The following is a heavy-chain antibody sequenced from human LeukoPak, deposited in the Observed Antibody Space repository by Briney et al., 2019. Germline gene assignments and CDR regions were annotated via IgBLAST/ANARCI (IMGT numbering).Heavy chain of an antibody. CDR2: IYSGGST. CDR1: GFTVSSNY. V-gene: IGHV3-66*01. D-gene: IGHD3-22*01. CDR3: AREPQGDSSGYDAFDI. J-gene: IGHJ3*02. Sequence: GGSLRLSCAASGFTVSSNYMSWVRQAPGKGLEWVSAIYSGGSTYYADSVKGRFTTSRDNSKNTVYLQMNSLRAEDTAVYYCAREPQGDSSGYDAFDIWGQGTMVTVSS.